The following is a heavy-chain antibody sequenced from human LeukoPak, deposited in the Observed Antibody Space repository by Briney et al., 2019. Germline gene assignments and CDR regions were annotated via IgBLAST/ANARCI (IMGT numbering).Heavy chain of an antibody. CDR3: ARRGSGASLEYYFDL. J-gene: IGHJ2*01. CDR2: IYYSGNT. V-gene: IGHV4-59*08. Sequence: SETLSLTCTVSGGSISSYYWSWIRQPPGKGLEYIGYIYYSGNTKSNPSLNSRVSISLDTSKNQFSLKLSSVTAADTTVYYCARRGSGASLEYYFDLWGRDTLVTVSS. CDR1: GGSISSYY. D-gene: IGHD1-14*01.